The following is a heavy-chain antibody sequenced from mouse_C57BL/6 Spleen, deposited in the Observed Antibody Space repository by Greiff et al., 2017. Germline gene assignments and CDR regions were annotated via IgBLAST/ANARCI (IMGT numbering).Heavy chain of an antibody. D-gene: IGHD2-3*01. V-gene: IGHV1-52*01. CDR1: GYTFTSYW. J-gene: IGHJ3*01. CDR2: IDPSDSET. Sequence: QVQLQQPGAELVRPGSSVKLSCKASGYTFTSYWMHWVKQRPIQGLEWIGNIDPSDSETHYNQKFKDKATLTVDKYSSTAYMQLSSLTSEDSAVYYCARVFYDGYPWFAYWGQGTLVTVSA. CDR3: ARVFYDGYPWFAY.